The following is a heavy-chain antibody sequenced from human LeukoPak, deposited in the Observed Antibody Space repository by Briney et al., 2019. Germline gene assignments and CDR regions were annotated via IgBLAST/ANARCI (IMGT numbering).Heavy chain of an antibody. V-gene: IGHV3-48*01. CDR3: ARTLYYYDSSGYFY. J-gene: IGHJ4*02. CDR1: GFTFSKYS. D-gene: IGHD3-22*01. Sequence: GGALRLSCAASGFTFSKYSMNWVRQAPGKGLEWVSHISPSSSKIIYADSVKGRFTISRDNATNSLYLQMYSLRAQDTAVYYCARTLYYYDSSGYFYWGQGTLVTVSS. CDR2: ISPSSSKI.